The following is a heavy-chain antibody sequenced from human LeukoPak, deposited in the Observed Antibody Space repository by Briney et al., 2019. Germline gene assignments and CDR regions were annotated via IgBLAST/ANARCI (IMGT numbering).Heavy chain of an antibody. Sequence: SQTLPLTCAISGDSVSSNSAAWNWIRQSPWRGLEWLGRTFYRSQWYNDYAVSVKSRITINADTSKNQFFLHLNSVTPEDTAVYYCARAGETGGGFYKYYYYIDVWGKGTTVTVSS. J-gene: IGHJ6*03. CDR3: ARAGETGGGFYKYYYYIDV. CDR1: GDSVSSNSAA. CDR2: TFYRSQWYN. D-gene: IGHD3-16*01. V-gene: IGHV6-1*01.